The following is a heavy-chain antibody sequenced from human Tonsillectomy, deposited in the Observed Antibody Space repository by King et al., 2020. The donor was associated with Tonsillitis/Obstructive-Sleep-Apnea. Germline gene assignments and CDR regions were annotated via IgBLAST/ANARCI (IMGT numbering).Heavy chain of an antibody. J-gene: IGHJ3*02. CDR2: ISWNSGSI. D-gene: IGHD6-19*01. V-gene: IGHV3-9*01. Sequence: GQLVQSGGGLVQPGRSLRLSCVASGFTFDDYAMYWVRQAPGKGLEWVSGISWNSGSIAYADSVKGRFTISRDNAKNSLYLQMKSLRAEDTALYYCAKDLIIAVSGTPGDAFDIWGQGTMVTVSS. CDR3: AKDLIIAVSGTPGDAFDI. CDR1: GFTFDDYA.